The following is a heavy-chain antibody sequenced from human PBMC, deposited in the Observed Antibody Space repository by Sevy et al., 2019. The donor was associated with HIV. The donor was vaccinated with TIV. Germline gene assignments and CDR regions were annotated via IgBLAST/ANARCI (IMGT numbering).Heavy chain of an antibody. CDR2: LSFACGRI. D-gene: IGHD2-2*01. CDR3: AREGCSKPHDY. CDR1: GFTFSKYS. V-gene: IGHV3-23*01. Sequence: GSLRLSCVASGFTFSKYSMSWVRQTPGKGLEWVSTLSFACGRINYADSVKGRFTMSRDDSRKTFYLQMDSLRAEDTAIYYCAREGCSKPHDYWGQGTLVTVSS. J-gene: IGHJ4*02.